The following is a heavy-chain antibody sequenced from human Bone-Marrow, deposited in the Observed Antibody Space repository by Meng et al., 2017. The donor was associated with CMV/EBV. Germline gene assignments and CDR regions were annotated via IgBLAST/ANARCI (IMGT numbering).Heavy chain of an antibody. Sequence: GGSLRLLCAASGFTFSSYAMHWVRQAPGKGLEWVAVISYDGSNKYYADSVKGRFTISRDNSKNTLYLQMISLRAADTAVYFCARDPEGAAAGTSSYYGMDVWGQGTKVT. CDR1: GFTFSSYA. CDR3: ARDPEGAAAGTSSYYGMDV. CDR2: ISYDGSNK. D-gene: IGHD6-13*01. V-gene: IGHV3-30*04. J-gene: IGHJ6*02.